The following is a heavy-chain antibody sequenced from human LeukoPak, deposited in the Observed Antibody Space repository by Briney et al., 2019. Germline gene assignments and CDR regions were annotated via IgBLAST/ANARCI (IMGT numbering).Heavy chain of an antibody. J-gene: IGHJ4*02. CDR2: INHSGST. CDR1: GGSFSGYY. V-gene: IGHV4-34*01. CDR3: ARMSSSIMITFGGVIVRHYYLDY. Sequence: PSETLSLTCAVYGGSFSGYYWSWIRQPPGKGLEWIGEINHSGSTNYSPSLKSRVTISVDTSKNQFSLKLSSVTAADTAVYYCARMSSSIMITFGGVIVRHYYLDYWGQGTLVTVSS. D-gene: IGHD3-16*02.